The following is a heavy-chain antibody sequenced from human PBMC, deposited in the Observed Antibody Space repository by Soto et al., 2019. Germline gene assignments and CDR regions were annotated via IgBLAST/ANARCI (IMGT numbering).Heavy chain of an antibody. J-gene: IGHJ4*02. V-gene: IGHV3-23*01. CDR3: ARGGGYCTPTSCAIDS. CDR1: RFSFSSYE. D-gene: IGHD2-8*01. Sequence: GGSLRLSCVASRFSFSSYEMSWVRQAAGKGLEWVSRVSLTGDRTNYAGSVKGRFTVSRDNFKNTLYLEMDSLRPEDTAIYYCARGGGYCTPTSCAIDSWGRGTPVTVSS. CDR2: VSLTGDRT.